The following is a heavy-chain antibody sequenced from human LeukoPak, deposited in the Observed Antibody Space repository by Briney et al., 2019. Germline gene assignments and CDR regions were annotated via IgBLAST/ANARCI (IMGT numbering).Heavy chain of an antibody. Sequence: PSETLSLTCTVSGGSISSYYWSWIRQPPGKGLEWIGYIYYSGSTNYNPSLKSRVTISVDTSKNQLSLKLSSVTAADTAVYFCARGPPTDYYDSSGFYYVFDYWGQGTLVTVSS. V-gene: IGHV4-59*12. CDR3: ARGPPTDYYDSSGFYYVFDY. CDR1: GGSISSYY. CDR2: IYYSGST. D-gene: IGHD3-22*01. J-gene: IGHJ4*02.